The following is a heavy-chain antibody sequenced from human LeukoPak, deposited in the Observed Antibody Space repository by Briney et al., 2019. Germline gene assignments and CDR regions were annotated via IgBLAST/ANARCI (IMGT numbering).Heavy chain of an antibody. Sequence: ASVKVSCKASGYTFTSYGISWVRQAPGQGLEWMGGIIPIFGTANYAQKFQGRVTITADESTSTAYMELSSLRSEDTAVYYCARDSISGSYGQFDYWGQGTLVTVSS. J-gene: IGHJ4*02. V-gene: IGHV1-69*13. CDR1: GYTFTSYG. CDR3: ARDSISGSYGQFDY. D-gene: IGHD1-26*01. CDR2: IIPIFGTA.